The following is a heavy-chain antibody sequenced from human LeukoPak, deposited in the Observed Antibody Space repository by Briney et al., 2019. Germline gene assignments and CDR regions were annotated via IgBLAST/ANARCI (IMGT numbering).Heavy chain of an antibody. CDR3: ARDNSGSGSYDY. CDR2: IGTAGDT. J-gene: IGHJ4*02. D-gene: IGHD3-10*01. V-gene: IGHV3-13*01. CDR1: GFTFSSYG. Sequence: GGSLRLSCAASGFTFSSYGMHWVRQATGKGLEWVSAIGTAGDTYYPGSVKGRFTISRENAKNSLYLQMNSLRAGDTAVYYCARDNSGSGSYDYWGQGTLVTVSS.